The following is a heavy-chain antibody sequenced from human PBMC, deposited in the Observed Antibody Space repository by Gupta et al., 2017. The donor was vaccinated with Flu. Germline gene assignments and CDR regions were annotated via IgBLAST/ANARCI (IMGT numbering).Heavy chain of an antibody. Sequence: FSVSSNDMSWVRQAPGKGLEWVSVMDRVGSTQYADSVRGRFTISLDDSKNAMYRQMNALRDEDTAVYYCARDESRDPAFFYWGQGTWVTVSP. CDR3: ARDESRDPAFFY. J-gene: IGHJ4*02. CDR1: FSVSSND. V-gene: IGHV3-53*01. D-gene: IGHD3-3*01. CDR2: MDRVGST.